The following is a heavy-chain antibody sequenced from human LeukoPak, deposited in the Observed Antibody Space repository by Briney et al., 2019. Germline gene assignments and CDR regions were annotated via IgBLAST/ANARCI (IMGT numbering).Heavy chain of an antibody. V-gene: IGHV3-53*01. J-gene: IGHJ4*02. Sequence: GGSLRLSCAASGFIVSSNYMNWVRQAPGKGLEWVSVIYSGGSTYYADSVKGRFTISRDNSKNTLYLQMNSLRAEDTAVYYCARAGASYGLNALDHWGQGTLVTVSS. D-gene: IGHD5-18*01. CDR3: ARAGASYGLNALDH. CDR1: GFIVSSNY. CDR2: IYSGGST.